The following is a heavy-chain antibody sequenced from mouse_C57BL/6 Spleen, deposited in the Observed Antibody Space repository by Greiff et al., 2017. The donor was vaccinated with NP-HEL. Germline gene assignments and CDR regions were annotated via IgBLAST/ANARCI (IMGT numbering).Heavy chain of an antibody. D-gene: IGHD2-2*01. J-gene: IGHJ3*01. CDR2: IDPETGGT. V-gene: IGHV1-15*01. CDR1: GYTFTDYE. CDR3: TRDYGYDRGFAY. Sequence: QVQLQQSGAELVRPGASVTLSCKASGYTFTDYELHWVKQTPVHGLEWIGAIDPETGGTAYNQKFKGKAILTADKSSSTAYMELRSLTSEDSAVYYCTRDYGYDRGFAYWGQGTLVTVSA.